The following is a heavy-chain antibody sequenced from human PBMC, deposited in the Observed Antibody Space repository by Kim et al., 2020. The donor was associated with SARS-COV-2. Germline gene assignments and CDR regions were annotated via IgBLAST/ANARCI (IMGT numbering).Heavy chain of an antibody. J-gene: IGHJ3*02. D-gene: IGHD3-22*01. CDR2: IYPGDSDT. CDR3: ARRTYYYDSSGYYQQQFRGSFDI. Sequence: GESLKISCKGSGYSFTSYWIGWVRQMPGKGLEWMGIIYPGDSDTRYSPSFQGQVTISADKSISTAYLQWSSLKASDTAMYYCARRTYYYDSSGYYQQQFRGSFDIWGQGTMVTVSS. V-gene: IGHV5-51*01. CDR1: GYSFTSYW.